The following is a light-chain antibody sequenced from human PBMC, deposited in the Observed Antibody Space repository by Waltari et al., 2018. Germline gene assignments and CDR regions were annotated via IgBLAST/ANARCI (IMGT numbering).Light chain of an antibody. CDR1: LGVSTW. Sequence: DIQMTQSPSTLPASVGDRVTITCRASLGVSTWLSWYQQKPGKAPKLLIYDASSLESGVPLRFSGSGSGTEFTLTISSLTRHDFATYYCQQYNTYSRTFGGGTKVEIK. V-gene: IGKV1-5*01. CDR3: QQYNTYSRT. CDR2: DAS. J-gene: IGKJ4*01.